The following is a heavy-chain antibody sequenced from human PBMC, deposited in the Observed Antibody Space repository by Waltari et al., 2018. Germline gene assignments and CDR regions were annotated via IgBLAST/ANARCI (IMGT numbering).Heavy chain of an antibody. D-gene: IGHD5-12*01. CDR3: ARDLRARGGGYYYYYYYMDV. CDR2: IYTSGST. J-gene: IGHJ6*03. CDR1: GGSISSYY. V-gene: IGHV4-4*09. Sequence: QVQLQESGPGLVKPSETLSLTCTVSGGSISSYYWSWIRQPPGKGLAWIGYIYTSGSTNYNPSLKSRVTISVDTSKNQFSLKLSSVTAADTAVYYCARDLRARGGGYYYYYYYMDVWGKGTTVTVSS.